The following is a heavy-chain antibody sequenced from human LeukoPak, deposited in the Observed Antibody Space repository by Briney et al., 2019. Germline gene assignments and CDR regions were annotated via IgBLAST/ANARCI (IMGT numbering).Heavy chain of an antibody. CDR1: GCSFTSYW. V-gene: IGHV5-10-1*01. J-gene: IGHJ4*02. Sequence: GESLKITCKGSGCSFTSYWIGWVRQMPGKGLEWMGRIDPSDSYTNYSPSFQGHVTISADKSISTAYLQWSSLKASDTAMYYCARLMDCSSTSCYGGSGDYWGQGTLVTVSS. CDR3: ARLMDCSSTSCYGGSGDY. D-gene: IGHD2-2*01. CDR2: IDPSDSYT.